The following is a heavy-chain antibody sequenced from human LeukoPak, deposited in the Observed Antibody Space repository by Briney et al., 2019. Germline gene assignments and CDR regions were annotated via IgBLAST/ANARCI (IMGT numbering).Heavy chain of an antibody. CDR3: ASLNGSRGSCAFDV. CDR2: IYSGGST. CDR1: GFTVSANY. D-gene: IGHD2-15*01. J-gene: IGHJ5*02. Sequence: GGSLRLSCAASGFTVSANYMSWVRQSPGKGLEWVSIIYSGGSTDYADSVKGRFTISKDNSKNTVFLQMNGLSDGDRPMYYSASLNGSRGSCAFDVWGQGTLVTVCS. V-gene: IGHV3-66*01.